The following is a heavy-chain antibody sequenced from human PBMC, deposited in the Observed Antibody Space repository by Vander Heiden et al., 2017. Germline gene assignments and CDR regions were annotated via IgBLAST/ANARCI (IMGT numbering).Heavy chain of an antibody. CDR3: ARDPVDMVRGVIITPYGMDV. V-gene: IGHV1-69*01. D-gene: IGHD3-10*01. CDR1: GGTFSSYA. Sequence: QVQLVQSGAEVKKPGSSVKVSCNASGGTFSSYAISWVRQAPGQGLEWMGGIIPIFGTANYAQKFQGRVTITADESTSTAYMELSSLRSEDTAVYYCARDPVDMVRGVIITPYGMDVWGQGTTVTVSS. CDR2: IIPIFGTA. J-gene: IGHJ6*02.